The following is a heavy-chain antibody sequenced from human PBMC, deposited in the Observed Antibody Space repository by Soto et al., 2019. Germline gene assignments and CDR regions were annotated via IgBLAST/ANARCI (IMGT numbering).Heavy chain of an antibody. Sequence: SETLSLTCTVSGGSISSSSYYWGWIRQPPGKGLEWIGTIYYSGSTYYNPSLKSRVTISVDTSKNQFSLRLSSVTAADTAVYYCARRYGGSQFDDSGQGTLVTVSS. D-gene: IGHD4-17*01. CDR1: GGSISSSSYY. J-gene: IGHJ5*02. V-gene: IGHV4-39*01. CDR3: ARRYGGSQFDD. CDR2: IYYSGST.